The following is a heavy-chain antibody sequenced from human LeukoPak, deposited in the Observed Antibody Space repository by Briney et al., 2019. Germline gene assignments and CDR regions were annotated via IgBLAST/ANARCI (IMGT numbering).Heavy chain of an antibody. V-gene: IGHV3-23*01. D-gene: IGHD4-17*01. CDR3: ARRTVTTGYSFDS. CDR2: IASGGGTT. CDR1: GFTFSSNA. J-gene: IGHJ4*02. Sequence: PGGSLRLSCAASGFTFSSNAMNWVRQAPGKGLEWVSTIASGGGTTYYADSVKGRFTISRDNSKNTLYLQMNSLRAEDTAVYYCARRTVTTGYSFDSWGQGTRVTVSS.